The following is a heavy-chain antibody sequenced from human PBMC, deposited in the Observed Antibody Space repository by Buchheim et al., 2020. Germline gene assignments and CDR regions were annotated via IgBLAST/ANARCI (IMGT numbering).Heavy chain of an antibody. V-gene: IGHV4-59*01. CDR1: GASMNDYY. Sequence: QVLLQESGPGMVKPSETLSLTCNVSGASMNDYYWSWIRQPPGKGLEWLGYIYYSGSTNYNPSLKSRGTISIDTYKNQFSLRLTSVTAADTAVYYCARFPVQRKPYWGQGIL. CDR2: IYYSGST. CDR3: ARFPVQRKPY. J-gene: IGHJ4*02. D-gene: IGHD5-24*01.